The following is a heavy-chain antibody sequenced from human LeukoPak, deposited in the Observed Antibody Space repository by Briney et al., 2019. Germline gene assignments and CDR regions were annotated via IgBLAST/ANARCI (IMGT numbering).Heavy chain of an antibody. CDR1: EFTFTNYW. CDR2: IKGDGSKS. J-gene: IGHJ4*02. CDR3: ARDLRDYNYAPFEY. Sequence: PGGSLRLSCAASEFTFTNYWMSWVRQAPGKRLEWVANIKGDGSKSYYVDSVRGRFTISRDNAKNSLYLQMDTLRAEDTAVYYCARDLRDYNYAPFEYWGQGTLVTVSS. V-gene: IGHV3-7*03. D-gene: IGHD3-10*01.